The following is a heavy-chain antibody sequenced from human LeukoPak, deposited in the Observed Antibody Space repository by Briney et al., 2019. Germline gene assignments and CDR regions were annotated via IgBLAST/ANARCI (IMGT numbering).Heavy chain of an antibody. J-gene: IGHJ4*02. CDR3: TRGRGADGYNYFDY. CDR2: ISSSGSSI. V-gene: IGHV3-48*03. CDR1: GFTFSSYE. Sequence: GGSLRLSCAASGFTFSSYEMNWVRQAPGKGLEWVSYISSSGSSIYYADSVKGRFTISRDNAKNSLYLQMNSLRDEDTAVYYCTRGRGADGYNYFDYWGQGTLVTVSS. D-gene: IGHD5-24*01.